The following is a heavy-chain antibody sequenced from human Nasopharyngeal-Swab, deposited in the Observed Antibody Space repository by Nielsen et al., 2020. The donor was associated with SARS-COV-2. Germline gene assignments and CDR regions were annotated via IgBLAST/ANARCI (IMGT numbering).Heavy chain of an antibody. CDR2: IYYSGST. V-gene: IGHV4-39*01. CDR3: ARQGGIAAAGTIDY. J-gene: IGHJ4*02. D-gene: IGHD6-13*01. Sequence: WIRQPPGKGLEWIGSIYYSGSTYYNPSLKSRVTISVDTSKNQFSLKLSSVTAADTAVYYCARQGGIAAAGTIDYWGQGTLVTVSS.